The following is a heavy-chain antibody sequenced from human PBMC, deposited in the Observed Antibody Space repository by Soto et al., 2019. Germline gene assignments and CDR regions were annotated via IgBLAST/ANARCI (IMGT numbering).Heavy chain of an antibody. D-gene: IGHD6-13*01. V-gene: IGHV1-69*02. J-gene: IGHJ6*02. Sequence: QVQLVQSGAEVKKPGSSVKVSCKASGGTFSSYTISWVRQSPGQGLSWMGRIIPILGIANYAQKFQGRVTITAEKSTSTSYMELSSLRSEDTAVYYCARGSVGRQLDDCGMAVRGQGTTVTVSS. CDR3: ARGSVGRQLDDCGMAV. CDR2: IIPILGIA. CDR1: GGTFSSYT.